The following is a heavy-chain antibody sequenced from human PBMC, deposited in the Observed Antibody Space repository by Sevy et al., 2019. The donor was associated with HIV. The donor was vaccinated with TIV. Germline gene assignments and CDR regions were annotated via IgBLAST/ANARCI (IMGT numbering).Heavy chain of an antibody. V-gene: IGHV1-18*01. CDR1: GYTFTSYG. CDR3: ARGRYCSSTSCYPWDFDY. D-gene: IGHD2-2*01. J-gene: IGHJ4*02. Sequence: ASVKVSCKASGYTFTSYGISWVRQAPGQGLEWMGWISAYNGNTNYAQKLQGRVTMTTDTSTSTAYMELRSLRSDDTAVYYCARGRYCSSTSCYPWDFDYWGQGTLVTVSS. CDR2: ISAYNGNT.